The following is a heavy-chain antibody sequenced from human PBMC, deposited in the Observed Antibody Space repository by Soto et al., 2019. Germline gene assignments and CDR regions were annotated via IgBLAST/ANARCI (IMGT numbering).Heavy chain of an antibody. J-gene: IGHJ5*02. CDR3: ARDQGVAAAGITWFDP. CDR1: GASMNSYH. D-gene: IGHD6-13*01. V-gene: IGHV4-4*07. Sequence: LSLTCTVSGASMNSYHWSWIRQPAGKGLEWIGHIHSSGSTNYNPSLKSRVTMSVDTSKNLFSLRLMSLTAADTAVYYCARDQGVAAAGITWFDPWGQGTLVTVSS. CDR2: IHSSGST.